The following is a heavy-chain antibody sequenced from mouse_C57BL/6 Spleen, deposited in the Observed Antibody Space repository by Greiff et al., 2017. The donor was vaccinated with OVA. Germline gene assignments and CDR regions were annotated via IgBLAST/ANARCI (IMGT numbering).Heavy chain of an antibody. Sequence: EVKVVESGGGLVKPGGSLKLSCAASGFTFSSYAMSWVRQTPEKRLEWVATISDGGSYTYYPDNVKGRFTISRDNAKNNLYLQMSHLKSEDTAMYYCARDLGYDGAWFAYWGQGTLVTVSA. CDR1: GFTFSSYA. D-gene: IGHD2-2*01. CDR2: ISDGGSYT. J-gene: IGHJ3*01. CDR3: ARDLGYDGAWFAY. V-gene: IGHV5-4*01.